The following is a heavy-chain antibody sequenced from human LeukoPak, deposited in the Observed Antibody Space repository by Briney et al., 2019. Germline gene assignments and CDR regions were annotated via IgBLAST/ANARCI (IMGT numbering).Heavy chain of an antibody. CDR1: GFTFSSYV. CDR3: AKGSTEAVN. J-gene: IGHJ4*02. V-gene: IGHV3-23*01. Sequence: GGSLRLSCAASGFTFSSYVMTWVRQAPGKGLEWVSSISGSGGSTYYADTVKGRFTISRDNSKNTLSLQMNSLRAEDTAIYYCAKGSTEAVNWGQGTLVTVSP. D-gene: IGHD4-17*01. CDR2: ISGSGGST.